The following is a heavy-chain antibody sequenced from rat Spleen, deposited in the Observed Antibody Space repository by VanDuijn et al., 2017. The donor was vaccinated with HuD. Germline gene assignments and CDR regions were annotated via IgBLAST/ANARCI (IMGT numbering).Heavy chain of an antibody. Sequence: EVQLVESGGGLVQPGNSLKLSCAASGFTFSDYAMAWVRQSPKKGLEWVATIIYDGSSTYYRASVKGRFTISRDNAKSTLYLQMDSLRSEDTATYYCATHGIVMPFAYWGQGTLVTVSS. V-gene: IGHV5S10*01. CDR2: IIYDGSST. D-gene: IGHD1-12*01. J-gene: IGHJ3*01. CDR1: GFTFSDYA. CDR3: ATHGIVMPFAY.